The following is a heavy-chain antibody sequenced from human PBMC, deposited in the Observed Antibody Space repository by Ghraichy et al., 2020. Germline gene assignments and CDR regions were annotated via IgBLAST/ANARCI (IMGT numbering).Heavy chain of an antibody. D-gene: IGHD3-10*01. CDR2: IRSKANRYAT. CDR3: AGSGMDV. CDR1: GFTFSDST. Sequence: GGSLRLSCEASGFTFSDSTMHWVRQASGKGLEWVGRIRSKANRYATSYTESVKGRFTISRDDLENTAYLQMNGLKNEDTAVYYCAGSGMDVWGQGTTVIVSS. V-gene: IGHV3-73*01. J-gene: IGHJ6*02.